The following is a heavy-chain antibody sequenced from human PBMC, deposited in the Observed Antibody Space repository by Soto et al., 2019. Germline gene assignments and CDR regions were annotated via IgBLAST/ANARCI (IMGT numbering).Heavy chain of an antibody. CDR2: INAGNGNT. CDR1: GYTFTSYA. J-gene: IGHJ4*02. Sequence: ASVKVSCKASGYTFTSYAMHWVRQAPGQRLEWMGWINAGNGNTKYSQKFQGRVTITRDASASTAYMELSSLRSEDTAVYYCARGSSAQLVATITSPPDYWGQGTLVTVSS. V-gene: IGHV1-3*01. CDR3: ARGSSAQLVATITSPPDY. D-gene: IGHD5-12*01.